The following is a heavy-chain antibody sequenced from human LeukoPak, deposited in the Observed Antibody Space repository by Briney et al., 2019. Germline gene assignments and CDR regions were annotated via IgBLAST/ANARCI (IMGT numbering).Heavy chain of an antibody. CDR2: ISSSSSYI. V-gene: IGHV3-21*01. Sequence: GGSPRLSCAASGFTFSSYSMNWVRQAPGKGLEWVSSISSSSSYIYYADSVKGRFTISRDNAKNSLYLQMDSLRAEDTAVYYCAREHEGAAYYYYGMDVWGQGTTVTVSS. J-gene: IGHJ6*02. CDR3: AREHEGAAYYYYGMDV. D-gene: IGHD6-13*01. CDR1: GFTFSSYS.